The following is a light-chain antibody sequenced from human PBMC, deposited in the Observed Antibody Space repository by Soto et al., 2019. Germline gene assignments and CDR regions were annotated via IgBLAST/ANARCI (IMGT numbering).Light chain of an antibody. V-gene: IGKV3-11*01. CDR1: QSVSSY. CDR2: DAS. Sequence: EIVSTQSPATLSLSPGERATLSCRASQSVSSYFAWYQQKPGQAPRLLIYDASKRATGIPARFSGSGSGTDFTLTISSLEPEDSAVYYCQQRANWPHTFGQGTKLEIK. J-gene: IGKJ2*01. CDR3: QQRANWPHT.